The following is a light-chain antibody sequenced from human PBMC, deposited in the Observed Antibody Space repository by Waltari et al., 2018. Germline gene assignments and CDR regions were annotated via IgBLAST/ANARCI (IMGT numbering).Light chain of an antibody. CDR3: AAWDDSLNGWV. CDR1: SSNIGGNT. CDR2: SNN. J-gene: IGLJ3*02. Sequence: QSVLTQPPSASGTPGQRVTISCSGSSSNIGGNTVNWYQQLPGTAPKLLTYSNNQRPSGVPDRFSGSKSGTSASLAISGLQSEDEADYYYAAWDDSLNGWVFGGGTKLTVL. V-gene: IGLV1-44*01.